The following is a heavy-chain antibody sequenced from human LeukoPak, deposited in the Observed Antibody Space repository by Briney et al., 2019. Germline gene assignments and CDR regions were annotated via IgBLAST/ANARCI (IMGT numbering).Heavy chain of an antibody. CDR2: IIPIFGTA. CDR3: ARDKNAPGKDPYDSSGYSLDY. V-gene: IGHV1-69*05. Sequence: GASVKVSCKASGGTFSSYAISWVRQAPGQGLEWMGGIIPIFGTANYAQKFQGRVTITTDESTSTAYMELSSLRSEDTAVYYCARDKNAPGKDPYDSSGYSLDYWGQGTLVTVSS. CDR1: GGTFSSYA. D-gene: IGHD3-22*01. J-gene: IGHJ4*02.